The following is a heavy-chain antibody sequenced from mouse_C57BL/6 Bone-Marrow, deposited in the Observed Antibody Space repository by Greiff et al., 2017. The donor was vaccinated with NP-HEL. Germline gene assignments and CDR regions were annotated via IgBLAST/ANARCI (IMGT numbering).Heavy chain of an antibody. V-gene: IGHV5-9-1*02. CDR3: TRDLEGDYFDY. Sequence: DVHLVESGEGLVKPGGSLKLSCAASGFTFSSYAMSWVRQTPEKRLEWVAYISSGGDYIYYADTVKGRFTISRDNARNTLYLQMSSLKSEDTAMYYCTRDLEGDYFDYWGQGTTLTVSS. J-gene: IGHJ2*01. CDR2: ISSGGDYI. CDR1: GFTFSSYA.